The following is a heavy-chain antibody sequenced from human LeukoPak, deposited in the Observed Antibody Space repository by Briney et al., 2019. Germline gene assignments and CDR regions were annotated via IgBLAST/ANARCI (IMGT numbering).Heavy chain of an antibody. D-gene: IGHD5-24*01. CDR3: ARDFRRDGYNYGLGY. CDR1: GYTFTSYY. J-gene: IGHJ4*02. V-gene: IGHV1-46*01. Sequence: ASVKVSCKASGYTFTSYYMHWVRQAPGQGLEWMGIINPSGGSTSYAQKFQGRVTMTRDTSTSTVYMELSSLRSEDTAAYYCARDFRRDGYNYGLGYWGQGTLVTVSS. CDR2: INPSGGST.